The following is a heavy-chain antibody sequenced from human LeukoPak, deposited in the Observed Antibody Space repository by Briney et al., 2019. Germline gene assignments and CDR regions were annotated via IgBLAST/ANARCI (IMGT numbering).Heavy chain of an antibody. D-gene: IGHD6-13*01. CDR1: GGSISSYY. CDR2: IYYSGST. J-gene: IGHJ5*02. CDR3: ARVAAAGRRATHKYWFDP. V-gene: IGHV4-59*01. Sequence: SETLTLTCTVSGGSISSYYWSWIRQPPGKGLEWIGYIYYSGSTNYNPSLKSRVTISVDTSKNQFSLKLSSVTAADTAVYYCARVAAAGRRATHKYWFDPWGQGTLVTVSS.